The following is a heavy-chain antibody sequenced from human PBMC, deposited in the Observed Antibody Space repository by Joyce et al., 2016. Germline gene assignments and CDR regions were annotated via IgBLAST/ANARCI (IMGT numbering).Heavy chain of an antibody. CDR3: TTEGYYYGSRSWP. CDR1: GLPFSYAW. V-gene: IGHV3-15*01. Sequence: AASGLPFSYAWMNWVRQAPGKGLEWVGRVKSETDGGTTDYAAPVKGRFTISRDDSKNTLFLQMNSLKTEDTAVYYCTTEGYYYGSRSWPWGQGTLVTVSS. CDR2: VKSETDGGTT. D-gene: IGHD3-10*01. J-gene: IGHJ5*02.